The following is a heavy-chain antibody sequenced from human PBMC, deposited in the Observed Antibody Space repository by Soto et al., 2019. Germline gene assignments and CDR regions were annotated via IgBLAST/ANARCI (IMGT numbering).Heavy chain of an antibody. CDR2: IYYSGST. Sequence: QLQLQESGPGLVKPSEPLSLTCTVSGGSISSSSYYCGWIRQPPGTGLEWIGCIYYSGSTYYNPSRISRVTISVDTSKNQFFLKLNSVDAADTAWYYCASQRYDFWIGDDGAVYYWGHGHMVNVSA. V-gene: IGHV4-39*01. J-gene: IGHJ4*01. CDR3: ASQRYDFWIGDDGAVYY. D-gene: IGHD3-3*01. CDR1: GGSISSSSYY.